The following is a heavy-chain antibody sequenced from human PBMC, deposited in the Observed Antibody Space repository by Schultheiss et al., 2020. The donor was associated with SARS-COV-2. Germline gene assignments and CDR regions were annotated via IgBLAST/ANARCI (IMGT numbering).Heavy chain of an antibody. D-gene: IGHD5-24*01. CDR1: GFTFTTYI. CDR3: AREGSDGLDY. CDR2: ISTTGSTT. V-gene: IGHV3-48*02. Sequence: GESLKISCAASGFTFTTYIMNWVRQAPGKGLEWVSYISTTGSTTYYADSVKGRVTISRDNAKNSLYLQMNSLRDEDTAVYYCAREGSDGLDYWGQGTLVTVSS. J-gene: IGHJ4*02.